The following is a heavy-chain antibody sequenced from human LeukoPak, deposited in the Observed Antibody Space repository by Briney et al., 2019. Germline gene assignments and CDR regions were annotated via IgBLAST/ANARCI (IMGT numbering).Heavy chain of an antibody. CDR3: ASIGERYLQTEHYFHH. CDR2: ISYDESNK. V-gene: IGHV3-30*04. Sequence: GGSLRLSCAASGFTFSSFSMAWVRQAPGKGLEWVAIISYDESNKYYTDSVKDRFTISRDNSRNTLYLQMNSLRAEDTAVYYCASIGERYLQTEHYFHHWGQGTLVTVSS. J-gene: IGHJ1*01. D-gene: IGHD3-3*01. CDR1: GFTFSSFS.